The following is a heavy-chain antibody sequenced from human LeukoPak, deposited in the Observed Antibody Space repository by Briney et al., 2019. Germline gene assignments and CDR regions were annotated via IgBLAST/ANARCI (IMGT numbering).Heavy chain of an antibody. J-gene: IGHJ4*02. CDR3: ARDHWRGATRGFDY. CDR2: IIPIFGTA. V-gene: IGHV1-69*05. CDR1: GGTFSSYA. Sequence: ASVKVSCKASGGTFSSYAISWVRQAPGQGLEWMGGIIPIFGTANYAQKFQGRVTITTDESTSTAYMEPSSLRSEDTAVYYCARDHWRGATRGFDYWGQGTLVTVSS. D-gene: IGHD1-26*01.